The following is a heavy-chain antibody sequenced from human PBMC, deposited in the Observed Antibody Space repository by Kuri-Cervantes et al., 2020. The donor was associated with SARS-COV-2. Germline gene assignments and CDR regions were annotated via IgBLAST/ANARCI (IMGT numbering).Heavy chain of an antibody. D-gene: IGHD2-8*01. CDR2: IWYDGSNK. Sequence: LSLTCAASGFTFSSYGMHWVRQAPGKGLEWVAVIWYDGSNKYYADSVKGRFTISRDNSKNTLYLQMNSLRAEDTAVYYCARELMVYLDYWGQRTLVTVSS. V-gene: IGHV3-33*01. CDR3: ARELMVYLDY. J-gene: IGHJ4*02. CDR1: GFTFSSYG.